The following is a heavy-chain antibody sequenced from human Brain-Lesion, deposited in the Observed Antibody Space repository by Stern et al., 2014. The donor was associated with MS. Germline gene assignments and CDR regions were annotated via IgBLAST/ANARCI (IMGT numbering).Heavy chain of an antibody. CDR1: GFTFSNYW. Sequence: EVLLVESGGGLVQPGGSLRLSCVASGFTFSNYWMHWVRQAPGKGLVWVSRVNNDGRRTSYADSVKGRFTMYRDNAKNTLYLQMNSLRVEDTAIYYCARGERWFDSWGQGTLVTVSS. CDR2: VNNDGRRT. CDR3: ARGERWFDS. V-gene: IGHV3-74*01. J-gene: IGHJ5*01.